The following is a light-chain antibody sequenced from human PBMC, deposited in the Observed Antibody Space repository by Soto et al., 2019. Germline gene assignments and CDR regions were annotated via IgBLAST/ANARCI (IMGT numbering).Light chain of an antibody. CDR2: TTN. CDR3: AAWDDSLNGPV. J-gene: IGLJ3*02. V-gene: IGLV1-44*01. CDR1: SSNIGNNT. Sequence: QPVLTQPPSASETPGQRVSISCSGSSSNIGNNTVNWYQQFPETAPRLLIYTTNQRPSGVPDRFSGSKSGTSASLAISGLQSEDEADYYCAAWDDSLNGPVFGGGTKLTVL.